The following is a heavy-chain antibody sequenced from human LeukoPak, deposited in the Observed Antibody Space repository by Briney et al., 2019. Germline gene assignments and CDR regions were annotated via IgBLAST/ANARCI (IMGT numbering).Heavy chain of an antibody. CDR3: ARPLTVAGTVSWAFDI. V-gene: IGHV4-4*07. Sequence: SETLSLTCTVSGGSISSYYWSWIRQPAGKGLEWIGRIYTSGSTNYNPSLKSRVTISVDTSKNQFSLKLSSVTAADTAVYYCARPLTVAGTVSWAFDIWGQGTMVTVSS. J-gene: IGHJ3*02. D-gene: IGHD6-19*01. CDR1: GGSISSYY. CDR2: IYTSGST.